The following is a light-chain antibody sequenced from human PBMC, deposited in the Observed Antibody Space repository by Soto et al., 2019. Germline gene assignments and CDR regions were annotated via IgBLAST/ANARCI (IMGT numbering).Light chain of an antibody. J-gene: IGLJ1*01. Sequence: QSALTQPPSVSAAPGQKVTISCSGSSSNIGNNYVSWYQQLPGTAPKLLIYDNNKRPSGIPDRLSASKSGTSGSLAITGLQAEDEGHYYCQSYDRGLTAYVFGTGTKLTVL. CDR1: SSNIGNNY. V-gene: IGLV1-51*01. CDR3: QSYDRGLTAYV. CDR2: DNN.